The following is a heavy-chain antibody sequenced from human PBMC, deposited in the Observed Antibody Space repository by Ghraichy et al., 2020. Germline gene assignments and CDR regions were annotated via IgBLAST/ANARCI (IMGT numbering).Heavy chain of an antibody. CDR3: AGRVDYGDYEFDY. CDR2: IYHTGNT. CDR1: GGSISSNYW. J-gene: IGHJ4*02. Sequence: SETLSLTCAVSGGSISSNYWWSWVRQPPGKGLGWIGDIYHTGNTNYNPSLTSRVTMSLDKSQNSLSLKLSAVTAADTAVYYCAGRVDYGDYEFDYWGQGTLFTVSS. D-gene: IGHD4-17*01. V-gene: IGHV4-4*02.